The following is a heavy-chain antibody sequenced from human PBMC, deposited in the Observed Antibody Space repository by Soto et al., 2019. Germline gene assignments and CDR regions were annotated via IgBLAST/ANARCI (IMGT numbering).Heavy chain of an antibody. CDR1: GYTFTSYD. Sequence: QVQLVQSGAEVRKPGASVRVSCKASGYTFTSYDINWVRQATGQGLEWMGWMNPNSGNTGYSQKFQGRVTMTRNTSTSTAYMELSSLRSEDTAVYFCARGQIPYCSEGSCHSWEFFHHWGQGTLVTVSP. V-gene: IGHV1-8*01. D-gene: IGHD2-15*01. J-gene: IGHJ1*01. CDR3: ARGQIPYCSEGSCHSWEFFHH. CDR2: MNPNSGNT.